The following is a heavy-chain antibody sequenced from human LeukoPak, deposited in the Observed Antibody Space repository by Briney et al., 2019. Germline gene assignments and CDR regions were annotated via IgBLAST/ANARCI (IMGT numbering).Heavy chain of an antibody. J-gene: IGHJ4*02. CDR2: FDPEDGET. V-gene: IGHV1-24*01. Sequence: ASVKVSCKVSGYTLTELSMHWVRQAPGKGLEWMGGFDPEDGETIYAQKFQGRVTMTEDTSTDTAYMELSSLRSEDTAVYYCATVGKWELLPEFDYWGQGTLVTVSS. CDR3: ATVGKWELLPEFDY. D-gene: IGHD1-26*01. CDR1: GYTLTELS.